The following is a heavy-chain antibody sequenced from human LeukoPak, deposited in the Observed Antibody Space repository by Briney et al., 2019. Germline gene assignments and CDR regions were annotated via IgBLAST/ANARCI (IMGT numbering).Heavy chain of an antibody. J-gene: IGHJ4*02. V-gene: IGHV4-39*01. CDR3: ARLISIAARPGRPINRYFDY. CDR2: IHYSGST. Sequence: SETLSLTCTVSGGSISSSSYYWGWIRQPPGKGLEWIGSIHYSGSTYYNPSLKSRVTISVDTSKNQFSLKLSSVTAADTAVYYCARLISIAARPGRPINRYFDYWGQGTLVTVSS. D-gene: IGHD6-6*01. CDR1: GGSISSSSYY.